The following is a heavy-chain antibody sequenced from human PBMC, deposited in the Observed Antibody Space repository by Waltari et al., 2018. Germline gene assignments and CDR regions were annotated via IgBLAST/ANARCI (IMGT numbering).Heavy chain of an antibody. CDR2: TYSGGST. Sequence: EVQLVESGGGLIQPGGSLRLACAASGFTVSRNYMSWVRQAPGKGLEGVSVTYSGGSTYYADSVMGRCTVSRDNSKNTLYLQMNSLRAEDTAVYYCARDLTGSYYGFDYWGQGTLVTVSS. CDR3: ARDLTGSYYGFDY. V-gene: IGHV3-53*01. CDR1: GFTVSRNY. D-gene: IGHD1-26*01. J-gene: IGHJ4*02.